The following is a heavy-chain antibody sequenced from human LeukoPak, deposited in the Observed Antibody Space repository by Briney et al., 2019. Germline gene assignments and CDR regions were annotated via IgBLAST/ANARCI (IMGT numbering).Heavy chain of an antibody. Sequence: SVKVSCKASGGTFSSYAISWVRQAPGQGLEWMGRIIPIFGTANYAQKFQGRVTITTDESTSTAYMELSSLRSEDTAVYYCAREDSMIVVAGFDHWGQGTLVTVSS. CDR3: AREDSMIVVAGFDH. CDR2: IIPIFGTA. CDR1: GGTFSSYA. J-gene: IGHJ4*02. D-gene: IGHD3-22*01. V-gene: IGHV1-69*05.